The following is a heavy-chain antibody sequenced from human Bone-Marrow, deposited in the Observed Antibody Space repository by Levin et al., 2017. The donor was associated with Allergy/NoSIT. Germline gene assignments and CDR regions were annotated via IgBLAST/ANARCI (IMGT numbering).Heavy chain of an antibody. Sequence: AGGSLRLSCAASGFTFSSFEMHWVRQAPGKGLEWVAVISYDGNNKYYADSVKGRFTISRDNSKNTLYLQMNSLRAEDTAVYYCARDFGSVVTMPLLLIKDFDYWGQGTLVTVSS. CDR3: ARDFGSVVTMPLLLIKDFDY. J-gene: IGHJ4*02. CDR1: GFTFSSFE. CDR2: ISYDGNNK. V-gene: IGHV3-30-3*01. D-gene: IGHD3-22*01.